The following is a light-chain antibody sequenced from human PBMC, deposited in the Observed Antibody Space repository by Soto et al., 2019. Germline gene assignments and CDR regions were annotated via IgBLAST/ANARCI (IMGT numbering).Light chain of an antibody. CDR1: VGFYGL. Sequence: QSALTQPASVSGSPGQSITMSCTDVGFYGLVSWYQQHPGKVPKLMIYDVSKRPSGVSDRFAGSKSGNTAYLTISALQADDEAYYYCSLDAGSSIYVFGTGTKVTVL. V-gene: IGLV2-23*02. CDR2: DVS. J-gene: IGLJ1*01. CDR3: SLDAGSSIYV.